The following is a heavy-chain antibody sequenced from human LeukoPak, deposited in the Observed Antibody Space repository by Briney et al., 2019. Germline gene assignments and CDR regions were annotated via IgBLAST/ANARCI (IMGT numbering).Heavy chain of an antibody. CDR2: IWYDGSNK. J-gene: IGHJ4*02. Sequence: PGGSLRLSCAASGFTFSSYGMHWVRQAPGKGLEWVAVIWYDGSNKYYADSVKGRFTISRDNSKNTLYLQMNSLRAEDTALYYCAKAREVVVTRPSYFDYWGQGTLVTVSS. V-gene: IGHV3-30*02. CDR3: AKAREVVVTRPSYFDY. CDR1: GFTFSSYG. D-gene: IGHD3-22*01.